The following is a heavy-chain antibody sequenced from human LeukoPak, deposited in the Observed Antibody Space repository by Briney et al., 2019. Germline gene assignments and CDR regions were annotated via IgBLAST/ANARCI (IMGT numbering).Heavy chain of an antibody. CDR3: ARDSFASYDY. Sequence: GGSLRLSCAASGFTFSSYAMHWVRQAPGKGLEYVSAISSNGGSTYYANSVKGRFTISRDNSKNTLYLQMGSLRAEDMAVYYCARDSFASYDYWGQGTLVTVSS. V-gene: IGHV3-64*01. J-gene: IGHJ4*02. CDR2: ISSNGGST. CDR1: GFTFSSYA. D-gene: IGHD2-2*01.